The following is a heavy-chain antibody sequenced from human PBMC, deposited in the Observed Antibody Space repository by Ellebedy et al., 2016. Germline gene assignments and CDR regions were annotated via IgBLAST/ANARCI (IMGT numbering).Heavy chain of an antibody. CDR3: ARDLVRHIVVVTARYYYYGMDV. Sequence: GGSLRLSXAASGFTFSSYAMHWVRQAPGKGLEWVAVISYDGSNKYYADSVKGRFTISRDNSKNTLYLQMNSLRAEDTAVYYCARDLVRHIVVVTARYYYYGMDVWGQGTTVTVSS. J-gene: IGHJ6*02. D-gene: IGHD2-21*02. V-gene: IGHV3-30-3*01. CDR2: ISYDGSNK. CDR1: GFTFSSYA.